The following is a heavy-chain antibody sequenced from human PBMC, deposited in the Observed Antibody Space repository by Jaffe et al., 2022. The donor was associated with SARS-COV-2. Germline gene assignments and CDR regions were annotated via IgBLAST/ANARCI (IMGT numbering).Heavy chain of an antibody. CDR3: ARESMVLFPEFGGFDY. D-gene: IGHD3-10*01. J-gene: IGHJ4*02. Sequence: QVQLVESGGGVVQPGRSLRLSCAASGFTFSSYGMHWVRQAPGKGLEWVAVIWYDGSNKYYADSVKGRFTISRDNSKNTLYLQMNSLRAEDTAVYYCARESMVLFPEFGGFDYWGQGTLVTVSS. V-gene: IGHV3-33*01. CDR1: GFTFSSYG. CDR2: IWYDGSNK.